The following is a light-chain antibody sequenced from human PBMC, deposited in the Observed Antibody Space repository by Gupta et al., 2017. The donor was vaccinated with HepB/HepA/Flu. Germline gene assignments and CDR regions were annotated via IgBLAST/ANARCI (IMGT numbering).Light chain of an antibody. CDR2: WAS. J-gene: IGKJ4*01. CDR1: QNILLTSNNKNY. CDR3: QQYYIPPLP. Sequence: DIVMTQSPDSLAVSLGERATINCKSSQNILLTSNNKNYLTWYQQKPGHPPKLLIYWASTREAGVPDRFSGSGYGTDFTLTISGVQAEDEAVYYWQQYYIPPLPLGGGTKVGIK. V-gene: IGKV4-1*01.